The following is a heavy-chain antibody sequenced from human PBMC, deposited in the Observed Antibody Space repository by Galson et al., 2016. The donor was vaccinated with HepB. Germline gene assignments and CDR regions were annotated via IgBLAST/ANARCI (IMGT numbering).Heavy chain of an antibody. V-gene: IGHV3-11*06. Sequence: SLRLSCAASGFTFSDYYMSWVRQAPGKGLEWISYINADNDKSVYATSVLGRFAISRDNAKSFLYLQMNSLTVEDSAAYYCVRSIQAPFWGQGTLVTVAA. CDR1: GFTFSDYY. CDR3: VRSIQAPF. D-gene: IGHD2/OR15-2a*01. CDR2: INADNDK. J-gene: IGHJ4*02.